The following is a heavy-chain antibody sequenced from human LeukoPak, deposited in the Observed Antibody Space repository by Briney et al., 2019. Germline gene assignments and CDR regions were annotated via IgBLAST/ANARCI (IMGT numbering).Heavy chain of an antibody. V-gene: IGHV4-34*01. CDR2: INHSGST. CDR3: ARGYSYGQRFDY. J-gene: IGHJ4*02. Sequence: SETLSLTCAVYGGSFSGYYWSWIRQPPGKGLEWIGEINHSGSTNYNPSLKSRVTISVDTSKNHFSLKLSSVTAADTAVYYCARGYSYGQRFDYWGQGTLVTVSS. CDR1: GGSFSGYY. D-gene: IGHD5-18*01.